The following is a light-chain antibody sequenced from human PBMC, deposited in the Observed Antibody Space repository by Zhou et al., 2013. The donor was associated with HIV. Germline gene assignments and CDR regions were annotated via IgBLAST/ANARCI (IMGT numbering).Light chain of an antibody. V-gene: IGKV1-33*01. J-gene: IGKJ2*04. CDR3: LQDNTYPRS. Sequence: DIQMTQSPSSLSASVGDRVTITCQASQDISAYLNWYQQKPGKAPKVLIHDASKLQTGVPSRFTASGFGTEFTLTINSLQPEDIATYYCLQDNTYPRSFGQGTKLDIK. CDR1: QDISAY. CDR2: DAS.